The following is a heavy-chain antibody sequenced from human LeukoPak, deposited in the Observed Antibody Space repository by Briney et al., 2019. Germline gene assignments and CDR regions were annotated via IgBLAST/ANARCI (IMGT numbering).Heavy chain of an antibody. V-gene: IGHV3-30*18. CDR3: AKDGRPHVGSGGYYYFDH. D-gene: IGHD6-19*01. Sequence: GGSLRLSCAASGFTFSSYGMNWVRQAPGKGLEWMALISYDGSNKYYADSVKGRFTISRDNSKNTLYLQMSSLRAEDTAVYYCAKDGRPHVGSGGYYYFDHWGLGTLVTVSS. CDR2: ISYDGSNK. CDR1: GFTFSSYG. J-gene: IGHJ4*02.